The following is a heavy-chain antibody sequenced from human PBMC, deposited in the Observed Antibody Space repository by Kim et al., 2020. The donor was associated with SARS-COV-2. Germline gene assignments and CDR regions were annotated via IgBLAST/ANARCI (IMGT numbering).Heavy chain of an antibody. CDR3: AKDPVSGYSSGWYVPARVSRPQNWFDP. CDR1: GFTFSSYA. D-gene: IGHD6-19*01. J-gene: IGHJ5*02. CDR2: ISGSGGST. V-gene: IGHV3-23*01. Sequence: GGSLRLSCAASGFTFSSYAMSWVRQAPGKGLEWVSAISGSGGSTYYADSVKGRFTISRDNSKNTLYLQMNSLRAEDTAVYYCAKDPVSGYSSGWYVPARVSRPQNWFDPWGQGTLVTVSS.